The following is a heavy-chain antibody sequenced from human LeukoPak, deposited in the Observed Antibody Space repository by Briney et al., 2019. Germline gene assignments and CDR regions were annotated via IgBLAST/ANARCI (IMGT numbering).Heavy chain of an antibody. CDR3: ARTGHYQFDS. V-gene: IGHV1-18*01. D-gene: IGHD3-9*01. CDR1: GYSFTDYD. J-gene: IGHJ4*02. Sequence: ASVKVSCKASGYSFTDYDFSWVRQAPGQGLEWLGWVSIYNDNTNYAREFQDRITMTTDISTSTACMELKSLTSDDTAVYFCARTGHYQFDSWGQGTLVTVSS. CDR2: VSIYNDNT.